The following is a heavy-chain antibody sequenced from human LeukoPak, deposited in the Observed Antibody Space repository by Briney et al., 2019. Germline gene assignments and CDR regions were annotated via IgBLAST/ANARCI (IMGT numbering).Heavy chain of an antibody. CDR2: IAYDGSRA. J-gene: IGHJ4*02. D-gene: IGHD1-14*01. V-gene: IGHV3-33*01. CDR1: GFTFGGYG. Sequence: GGSLRLSCAGSGFTFGGYGMHWFSQTPGKGLEWVAVIAYDGSRAFYADSVKGRFTISRDNSKNTMSVQMDDLRAEDTAVYYCTRYNNDHFDYWGQGTLVTVSS. CDR3: TRYNNDHFDY.